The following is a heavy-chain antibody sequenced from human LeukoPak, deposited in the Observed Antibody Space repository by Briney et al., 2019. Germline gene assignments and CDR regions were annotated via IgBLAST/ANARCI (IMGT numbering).Heavy chain of an antibody. Sequence: GASVKVSCEASGYSFTTYALHWVRQAPGQRPEWMGWITPGNGNTKYSQKFQGRVAITRDTTASTASLDLSSLRSEDTAVYYCAREAPSSTWSFDNWGQGTLVTVSS. CDR2: ITPGNGNT. D-gene: IGHD6-13*01. CDR3: AREAPSSTWSFDN. J-gene: IGHJ4*02. CDR1: GYSFTTYA. V-gene: IGHV1-3*01.